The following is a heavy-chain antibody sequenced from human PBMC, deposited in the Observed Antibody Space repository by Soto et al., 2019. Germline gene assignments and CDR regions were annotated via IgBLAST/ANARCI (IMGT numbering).Heavy chain of an antibody. D-gene: IGHD2-2*02. J-gene: IGHJ6*02. CDR1: GYTFTSYG. Sequence: SVKVSCKASGYTFTSYGISWVRQAPGQGLEWMGWISAYNGNTNYAQKLQGRVTMTTDTSTSTAYMELRSLRSDDTAVYYCARDIVVVPAAISRGYYYYGMDVWGQGTTVTVSS. CDR3: ARDIVVVPAAISRGYYYYGMDV. V-gene: IGHV1-18*04. CDR2: ISAYNGNT.